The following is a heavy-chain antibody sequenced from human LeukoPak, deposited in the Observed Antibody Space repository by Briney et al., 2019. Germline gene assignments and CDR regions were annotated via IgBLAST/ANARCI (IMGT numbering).Heavy chain of an antibody. Sequence: PGGSLRLSCAAPGFTFTTYVMSWVRQAPGKGLEWVSTISTSGDGTYYADSVRGRFTISRDNSKNKLYLQMNSLRAEDTAVYYCAKTERFDPWGQGTLVTVSS. CDR3: AKTERFDP. CDR1: GFTFTTYV. J-gene: IGHJ5*02. V-gene: IGHV3-23*01. CDR2: ISTSGDGT.